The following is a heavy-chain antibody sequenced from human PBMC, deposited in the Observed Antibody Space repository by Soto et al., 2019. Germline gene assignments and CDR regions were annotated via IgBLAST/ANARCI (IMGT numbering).Heavy chain of an antibody. CDR2: ISYDGAT. CDR3: ASLAPWDYGDPFAY. Sequence: QVQLQESGPGLVKPSETLSLSCNVSGDSISSGYYWDWIRQPPGKGLEWIGSISYDGATYSNPSLKSRVTISVDTSKNQFSLNLSSVTAADTAVYYCASLAPWDYGDPFAYWGQGTLLTVSS. J-gene: IGHJ4*02. V-gene: IGHV4-38-2*02. CDR1: GDSISSGYY. D-gene: IGHD4-17*01.